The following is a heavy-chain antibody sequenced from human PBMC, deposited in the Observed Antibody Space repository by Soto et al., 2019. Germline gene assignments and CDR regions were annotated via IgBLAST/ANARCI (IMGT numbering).Heavy chain of an antibody. CDR2: ISSSSSYI. Sequence: EVQLVEFGGGLVKPGGSLRLSCAASGFTFSSYSMNWVRQAPGKGLEWVSSISSSSSYIYYADSVKGRFTISRDNAKNSLYLQMNSLRAEDTAVYYCARSLPLYYDFWSGYDYWGQGTLVTVSS. J-gene: IGHJ4*02. D-gene: IGHD3-3*01. V-gene: IGHV3-21*01. CDR1: GFTFSSYS. CDR3: ARSLPLYYDFWSGYDY.